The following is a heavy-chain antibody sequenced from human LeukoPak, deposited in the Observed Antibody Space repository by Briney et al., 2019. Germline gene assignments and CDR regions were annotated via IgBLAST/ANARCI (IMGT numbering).Heavy chain of an antibody. D-gene: IGHD6-19*01. J-gene: IGHJ4*02. V-gene: IGHV4-59*08. CDR3: ARHAPVAAERNFDY. Sequence: SETLSLTCTVSGGSISSYCWSWIRQPPGKGLEWIGYIYYSGGTNYNPSLKSRVTISVDTSKNQFSLKLSAVTAADTAVYYCARHAPVAAERNFDYWGQGTLVTVSS. CDR2: IYYSGGT. CDR1: GGSISSYC.